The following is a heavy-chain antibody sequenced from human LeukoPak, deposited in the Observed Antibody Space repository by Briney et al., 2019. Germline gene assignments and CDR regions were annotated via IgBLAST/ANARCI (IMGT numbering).Heavy chain of an antibody. J-gene: IGHJ4*02. V-gene: IGHV3-23*01. CDR2: NSDTGGST. CDR1: GFTFSSYA. Sequence: PGGPLRLSCAASGFTFSSYAMTWVRQATGKGLEWVSANSDTGGSTYDADSVKGRFTISRDNSKNTLYLQMNSLRAEDTAVYYCAKDTSIGRYCTNGVCSPFDYWGQGTLVTVSS. CDR3: AKDTSIGRYCTNGVCSPFDY. D-gene: IGHD2-8*01.